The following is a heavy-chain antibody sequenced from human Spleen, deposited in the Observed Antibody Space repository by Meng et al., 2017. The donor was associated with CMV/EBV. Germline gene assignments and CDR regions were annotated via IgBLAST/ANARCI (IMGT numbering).Heavy chain of an antibody. D-gene: IGHD3-10*01. Sequence: SETLSLTCAVYDGSFSGYYWSWIRQPPGKGLEWIGEVNHSGSTNHNPSLESRVAISIDTSSNHFSLRLSSVTAADTAVYYCAGAMGYGSGSYAGCWGQGTLVTVSS. CDR1: DGSFSGYY. CDR2: VNHSGST. V-gene: IGHV4-34*01. CDR3: AGAMGYGSGSYAGC. J-gene: IGHJ4*02.